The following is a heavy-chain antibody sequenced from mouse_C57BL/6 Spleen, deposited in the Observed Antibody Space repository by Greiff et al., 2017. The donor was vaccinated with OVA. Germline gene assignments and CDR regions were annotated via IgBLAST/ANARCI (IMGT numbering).Heavy chain of an antibody. D-gene: IGHD4-1*01. J-gene: IGHJ3*01. Sequence: EVKLVESGPGMVKPSQSLSLTCTVTGYSITSGYDWHWIRHFPGNKLEWMGYISYSGSTNYNPSLKSRISITHDTSKNHFFLKLNSVTTEDTATYYCAREAAGTGWFAYWGQGTLVTVSA. CDR3: AREAAGTGWFAY. CDR2: ISYSGST. CDR1: GYSITSGYD. V-gene: IGHV3-1*01.